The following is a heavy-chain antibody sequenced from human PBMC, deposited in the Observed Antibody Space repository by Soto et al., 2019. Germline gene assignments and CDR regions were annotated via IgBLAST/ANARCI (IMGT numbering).Heavy chain of an antibody. CDR1: GFTFSSYA. D-gene: IGHD2-2*01. V-gene: IGHV3-23*01. J-gene: IGHJ4*02. CDR2: INSRGGST. Sequence: GGSLRLSCAASGFTFSSYAMSWVRQAPGKGLEWVSAINSRGGSTYYADSVKGRFTISRDSPKNTLYLQMNSLRAEDTAVYCCARDRSSTSCYAFDYWGQGTLVTVSS. CDR3: ARDRSSTSCYAFDY.